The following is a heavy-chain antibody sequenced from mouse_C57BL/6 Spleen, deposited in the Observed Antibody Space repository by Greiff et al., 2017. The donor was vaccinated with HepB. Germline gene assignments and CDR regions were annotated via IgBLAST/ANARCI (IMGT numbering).Heavy chain of an antibody. CDR1: GFTFSSYA. V-gene: IGHV5-9-1*02. CDR3: TRTYDQSFAY. J-gene: IGHJ3*01. D-gene: IGHD2-14*01. Sequence: EVKLVESGEGLVKPGGSLKLSCAASGFTFSSYAMSWVRQTPEKRLEWVAYISSGGDYIYYADTVKGRFTISRDNARNTLYLQMSSLQSEDTAMYYCTRTYDQSFAYWGQGTLVTVSA. CDR2: ISSGGDYI.